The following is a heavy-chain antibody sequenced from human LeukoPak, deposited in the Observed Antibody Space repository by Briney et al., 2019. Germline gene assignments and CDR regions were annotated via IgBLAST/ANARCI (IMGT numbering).Heavy chain of an antibody. J-gene: IGHJ6*03. CDR1: GGSFSGYY. D-gene: IGHD3-22*01. Sequence: SETLSLTRAVYGGSFSGYYWTWIRQTPEKGLEWIGEMNPSGSTNYNPSLKSRVTISVDTSKNQFSLELSSVTAADTAVYYCARGRQDVTMIVVVMTAVSYYLDVWGKGTTVTVS. V-gene: IGHV4-34*01. CDR3: ARGRQDVTMIVVVMTAVSYYLDV. CDR2: MNPSGST.